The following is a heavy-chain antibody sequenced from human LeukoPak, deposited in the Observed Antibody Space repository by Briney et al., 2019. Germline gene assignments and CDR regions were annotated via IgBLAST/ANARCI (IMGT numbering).Heavy chain of an antibody. CDR3: ARGKSRGSHIDY. D-gene: IGHD1-26*01. CDR2: FYDSGNT. V-gene: IGHV4-38-2*02. J-gene: IGHJ4*02. Sequence: SETLSLTCTVSGYSISSGYYWGWIRQPPGKGLEWIGSFYDSGNTYYNPSLKSRVTISVDTSKNQFSLKVRSVTAADTAVYFCARGKSRGSHIDYWGQGTLVTVSS. CDR1: GYSISSGYY.